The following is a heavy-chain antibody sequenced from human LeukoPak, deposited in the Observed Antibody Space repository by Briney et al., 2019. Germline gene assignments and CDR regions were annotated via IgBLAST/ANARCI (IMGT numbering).Heavy chain of an antibody. CDR1: GFTFSIYD. Sequence: GGSLRLSCVASGFTFSIYDMNWVRQAPGKGLEWVAVIWYDGSNKYYADSVKGRFAISRDNAKNSLYLQMNSLRAEDTAVYYCARASHYDFWSGYLYYFDYWGQGTLVTVSS. CDR3: ARASHYDFWSGYLYYFDY. V-gene: IGHV3-33*01. CDR2: IWYDGSNK. D-gene: IGHD3-3*01. J-gene: IGHJ4*02.